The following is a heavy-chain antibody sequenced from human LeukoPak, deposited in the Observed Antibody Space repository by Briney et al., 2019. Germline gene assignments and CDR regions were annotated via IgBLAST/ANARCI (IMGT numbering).Heavy chain of an antibody. CDR2: IWYDGSNK. CDR1: LFTFSSYG. J-gene: IGHJ4*02. CDR3: ARDHSSGWYSDYFDY. V-gene: IGHV3-33*01. Sequence: GWSLTLSCAASLFTFSSYGMHWVRQAPAKGLEWVAVIWYDGSNKYYADSVKGRFTISSDNSKNTLYLQMKSLRAEDTAVYYCARDHSSGWYSDYFDYWGQGTLVTVSS. D-gene: IGHD6-19*01.